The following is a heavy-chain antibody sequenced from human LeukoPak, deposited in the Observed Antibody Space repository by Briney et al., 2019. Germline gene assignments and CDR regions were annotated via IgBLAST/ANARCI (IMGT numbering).Heavy chain of an antibody. CDR3: ARGFAPAYNFGVFDS. V-gene: IGHV3-53*01. J-gene: IGHJ4*02. D-gene: IGHD5-18*01. CDR2: LYTGGET. Sequence: GGSLRLSCAASGFSVRNNYMIWVRQAPGKGLEWVSLLYTGGETNYADSVKGRFTISRDISKNTVSLQMNSLRVDDTAVYYCARGFAPAYNFGVFDSWSQGTVVTVSS. CDR1: GFSVRNNY.